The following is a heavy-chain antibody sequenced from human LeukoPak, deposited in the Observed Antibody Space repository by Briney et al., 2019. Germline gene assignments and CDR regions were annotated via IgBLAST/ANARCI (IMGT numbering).Heavy chain of an antibody. CDR1: GFTFSSYV. CDR3: ARGRYSSGWTYFDY. CDR2: ISYDGSNK. Sequence: GGSLRLSCAASGFTFSSYVMHWVRQAPGKGLEWVAVISYDGSNKYYADSVKGRFTISRDNSKNTLYLQMNSLRAEDTAVYYCARGRYSSGWTYFDYWGQGTLVTVSS. D-gene: IGHD6-19*01. J-gene: IGHJ4*02. V-gene: IGHV3-30-3*01.